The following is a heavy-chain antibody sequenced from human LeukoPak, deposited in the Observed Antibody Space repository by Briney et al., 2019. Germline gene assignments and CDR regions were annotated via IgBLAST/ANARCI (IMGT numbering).Heavy chain of an antibody. CDR2: IWYDGSNK. Sequence: PGRSLRPSCAASGFTFRSYGMHWVRQAPGKGLEWVAVIWYDGSNKYYADSVKGRFTISRDNSKNTLYLQMNSLRAEDTAVYYCARDKRGYSYGLFDYWGQGTLVTVSS. J-gene: IGHJ4*02. CDR1: GFTFRSYG. V-gene: IGHV3-33*01. D-gene: IGHD5-18*01. CDR3: ARDKRGYSYGLFDY.